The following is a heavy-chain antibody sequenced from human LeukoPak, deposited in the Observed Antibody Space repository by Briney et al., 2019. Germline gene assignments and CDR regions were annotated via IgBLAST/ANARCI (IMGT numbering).Heavy chain of an antibody. CDR1: GFTFSSYW. D-gene: IGHD6-13*01. CDR3: AKQMMERQQYYYMDV. CDR2: IRYDESAT. V-gene: IGHV3-30*02. J-gene: IGHJ6*03. Sequence: GGSLRLSCVGSGFTFSSYWMTWVRQAPGKGLEWLTHIRYDESATYYADSVKGRFTISRENSKNTLYLQMNSLRGEDTAVYYCAKQMMERQQYYYMDVWGKGTSVTVSS.